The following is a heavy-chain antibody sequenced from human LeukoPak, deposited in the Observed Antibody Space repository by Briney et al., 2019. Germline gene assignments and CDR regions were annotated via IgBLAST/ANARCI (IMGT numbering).Heavy chain of an antibody. Sequence: ASVKVSCKASGYTFTGYYMHWVRQAPGQGLEWMGRMNPNSGGTNYAQKFQGRVTMTRDTSISTAYMELSRLRSDDTAVYYCARKDSLTGYRWNWFDPWGQGTLVTVSS. CDR3: ARKDSLTGYRWNWFDP. V-gene: IGHV1-2*06. J-gene: IGHJ5*02. D-gene: IGHD3-9*01. CDR1: GYTFTGYY. CDR2: MNPNSGGT.